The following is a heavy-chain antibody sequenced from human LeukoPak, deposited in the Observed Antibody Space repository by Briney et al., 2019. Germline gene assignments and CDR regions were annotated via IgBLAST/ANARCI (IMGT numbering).Heavy chain of an antibody. V-gene: IGHV1-2*02. D-gene: IGHD3-22*01. CDR2: INLNSGDR. CDR1: GYTFTGYY. Sequence: AASVKVSCKASGYTFTGYYMHWVRQAPGQGLEWMGWINLNSGDRNYAQKFQGRVTMTRDTSSSTAYREVSRLRSDDTAVYYCARVSRLYHDTSGRIFDYWGQGTLVTVSS. J-gene: IGHJ4*02. CDR3: ARVSRLYHDTSGRIFDY.